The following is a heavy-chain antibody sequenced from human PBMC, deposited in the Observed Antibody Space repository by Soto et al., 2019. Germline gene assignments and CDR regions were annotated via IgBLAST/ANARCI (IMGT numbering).Heavy chain of an antibody. D-gene: IGHD3-22*01. CDR1: GGTFSSYA. V-gene: IGHV1-69*01. CDR3: ARGGPTDYYDSSPSGFDY. CDR2: IIPIFGTA. Sequence: QVQLVQSGAEVKKPGSSVKVSCKASGGTFSSYAISWVRQAPGQGLEWMGGIIPIFGTANYAQKFQGRVTITADESTSTAYMELSSLRSEDTAVYYCARGGPTDYYDSSPSGFDYWGQGPLVTVSS. J-gene: IGHJ4*02.